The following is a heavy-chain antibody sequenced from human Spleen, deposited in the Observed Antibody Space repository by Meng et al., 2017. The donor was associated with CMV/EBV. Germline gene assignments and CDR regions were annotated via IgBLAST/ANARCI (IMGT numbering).Heavy chain of an antibody. CDR1: GGSISIGDYY. Sequence: SETLSLTCTVSGGSISIGDYYWSWIRQPPGKGLEWIGYIYYSGSTYYNPSLKSRVTISVDTSKNQFSLKLSSVTAADTAVYSCARKWQTVGYYGMDVWGRGTTVTVSS. V-gene: IGHV4-30-4*08. D-gene: IGHD5-12*01. J-gene: IGHJ6*02. CDR3: ARKWQTVGYYGMDV. CDR2: IYYSGST.